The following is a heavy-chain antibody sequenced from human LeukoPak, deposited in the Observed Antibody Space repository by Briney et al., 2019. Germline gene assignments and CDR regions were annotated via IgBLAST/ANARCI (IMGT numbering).Heavy chain of an antibody. J-gene: IGHJ2*01. Sequence: GGSLRLSCAASGCTFSSYAMHWVRQAPGKGLEYVSAISSNGGSTYYENSVKGRFTISRDNAKNSLYLQMNSLRAEDTAVYYCARDLVPYRRGWYFDLWGRGTLVTVSS. CDR2: ISSNGGST. V-gene: IGHV3-64*01. D-gene: IGHD1-14*01. CDR1: GCTFSSYA. CDR3: ARDLVPYRRGWYFDL.